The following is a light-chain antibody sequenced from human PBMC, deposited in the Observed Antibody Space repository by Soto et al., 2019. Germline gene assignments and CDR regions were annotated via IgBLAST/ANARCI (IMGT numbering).Light chain of an antibody. CDR3: QQYGNSPIT. J-gene: IGKJ5*01. V-gene: IGKV3-11*01. Sequence: EIVLTHSQATLSLSPCERATLSFRASQSVSSYLAWYQQKPGQAPRLLTYDASNRATGIPARFTASGSGTDFTFTITRLEPEDFAVYYCQQYGNSPITFGQGTRLEIK. CDR1: QSVSSY. CDR2: DAS.